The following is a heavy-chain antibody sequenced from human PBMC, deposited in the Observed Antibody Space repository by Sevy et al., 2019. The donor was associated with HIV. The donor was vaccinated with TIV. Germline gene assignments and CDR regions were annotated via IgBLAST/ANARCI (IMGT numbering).Heavy chain of an antibody. CDR3: ARSLGNYYGSGTYQEDWFDP. J-gene: IGHJ5*02. V-gene: IGHV3-21*01. D-gene: IGHD3-10*01. CDR2: ISSSSSYI. Sequence: GGSLRLSCAASGFTFSIYTMNWVRQAPGKGLEWVSSISSSSSYIHYTDSVKGRFSIARDNAKKALLLQMNSLRVEDTAVYYCARSLGNYYGSGTYQEDWFDPWGQGTLVTVSS. CDR1: GFTFSIYT.